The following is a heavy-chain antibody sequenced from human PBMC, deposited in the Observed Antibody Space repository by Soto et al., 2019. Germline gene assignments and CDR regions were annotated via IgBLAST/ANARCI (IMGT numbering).Heavy chain of an antibody. D-gene: IGHD1-1*01. J-gene: IGHJ4*02. CDR1: GYAFSTYG. CDR2: ISAHNGNT. Sequence: QVNLVQSGAEVKKPGASVKVSCKGSGYAFSTYGITWVRQAPGQGLEWMGWISAHNGNTNYAQKLQGRVTVTRDTSTSTANMELRSLRADDTAVYYCARGRYGDYWGQGSMVTVSS. CDR3: ARGRYGDY. V-gene: IGHV1-18*01.